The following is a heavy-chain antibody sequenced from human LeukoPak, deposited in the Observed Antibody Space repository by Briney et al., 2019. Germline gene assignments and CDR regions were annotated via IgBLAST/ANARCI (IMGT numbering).Heavy chain of an antibody. Sequence: GSLRLSCAVSGFTFNTYWMTLLRPDPGKGLEWVASINQGGNEKYYVDSVKGRFTISRDNAKNSLYLQMNSLRAEDTAVYYCAKDKGARLFDPWGQGTLVTVSS. V-gene: IGHV3-7*01. CDR2: INQGGNEK. J-gene: IGHJ5*02. CDR3: AKDKGARLFDP. D-gene: IGHD6-25*01. CDR1: GFTFNTYW.